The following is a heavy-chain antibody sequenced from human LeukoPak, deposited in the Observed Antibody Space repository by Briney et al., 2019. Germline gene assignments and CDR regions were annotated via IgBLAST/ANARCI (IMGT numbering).Heavy chain of an antibody. Sequence: GGSLRLSCAASGFTFSDYYMSWIRQAPGKGLEWVSYISSSGSTIYYADSVKGRFTISRDNAKNSLYLQMNSLRAEDTAVYYCARDRLRYFDWSPNDYWGQGTLATVSP. CDR3: ARDRLRYFDWSPNDY. CDR2: ISSSGSTI. J-gene: IGHJ4*02. CDR1: GFTFSDYY. D-gene: IGHD3-9*01. V-gene: IGHV3-11*01.